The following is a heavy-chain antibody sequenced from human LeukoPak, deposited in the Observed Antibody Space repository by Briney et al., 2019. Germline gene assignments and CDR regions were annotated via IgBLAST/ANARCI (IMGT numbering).Heavy chain of an antibody. Sequence: PGVSLRLSCAASGFTFSTYGGHWVRQAPGKGLEWVAFIRSDGSNKYYADSVKGRFTISRDNSKNTLYLQMNSLRAEDTAVYHCAKDDTTVTTFDYWGQGTLVTVSS. J-gene: IGHJ4*02. CDR3: AKDDTTVTTFDY. CDR2: IRSDGSNK. D-gene: IGHD4-17*01. CDR1: GFTFSTYG. V-gene: IGHV3-30*02.